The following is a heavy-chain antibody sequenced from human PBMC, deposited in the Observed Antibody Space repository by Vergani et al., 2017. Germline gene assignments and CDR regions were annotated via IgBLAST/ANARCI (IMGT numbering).Heavy chain of an antibody. J-gene: IGHJ4*02. Sequence: EVQLLESGGGLVQPGGSLRLSCAASRFTFNNYAMTWVRQAPGKGLEWVSSISGSGDNTYYADSVKGRFTVSSDNSKNTLYLRMSSLRVDDTAVYYCASQQWELYYWGQGTLVTVSS. CDR3: ASQQWELYY. D-gene: IGHD1-26*01. CDR1: RFTFNNYA. CDR2: ISGSGDNT. V-gene: IGHV3-23*01.